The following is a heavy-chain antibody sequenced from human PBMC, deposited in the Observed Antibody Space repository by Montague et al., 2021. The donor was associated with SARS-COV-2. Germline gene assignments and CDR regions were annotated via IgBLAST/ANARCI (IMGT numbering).Heavy chain of an antibody. CDR3: ARGRYGGAAY. CDR2: INPSGGT. J-gene: IGHJ4*02. D-gene: IGHD1-26*01. CDR1: GGSFSGYY. Sequence: SETLSLTCAVYGGSFSGYYWCWICLPPGNGLEWIGEINPSGGTNYNPSLESRVTISVDTSTKQFPLKLSSVSAAATAVYYCARGRYGGAAYWGQGTLVTVTS. V-gene: IGHV4-34*01.